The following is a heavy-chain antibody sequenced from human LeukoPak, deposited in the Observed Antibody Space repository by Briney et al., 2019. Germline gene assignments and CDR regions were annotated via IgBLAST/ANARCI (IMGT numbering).Heavy chain of an antibody. J-gene: IGHJ4*02. CDR3: AKGGTSYGDYELDY. CDR1: GFTFSNYG. CDR2: ISYDGINK. Sequence: GGSLRLSCAASGFTFSNYGMHWVRQAPGEGLEWVAVISYDGINKYYAVSVKGRFTISRDNSKNTLYLQMNSLRPEDTAVYYWAKGGTSYGDYELDYCAQGTLVPVCS. V-gene: IGHV3-30*18. D-gene: IGHD4-17*01.